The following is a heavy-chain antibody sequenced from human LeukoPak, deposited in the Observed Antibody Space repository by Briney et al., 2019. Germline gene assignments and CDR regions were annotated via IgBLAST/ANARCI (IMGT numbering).Heavy chain of an antibody. Sequence: PGGSLRLSCAASGFTFSSYAMHWVRQAPGKGLEWVAVISYDGSNKYYADSVKGRFTISRDNSKNTLYLQMNSLRAEDTAVYYCARALYYYDSSAHTRGAFEIWGQGTMVTVSS. V-gene: IGHV3-30-3*01. CDR1: GFTFSSYA. CDR3: ARALYYYDSSAHTRGAFEI. D-gene: IGHD3-22*01. J-gene: IGHJ3*02. CDR2: ISYDGSNK.